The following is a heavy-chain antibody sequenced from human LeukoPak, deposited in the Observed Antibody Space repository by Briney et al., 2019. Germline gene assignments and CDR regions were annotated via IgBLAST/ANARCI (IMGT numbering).Heavy chain of an antibody. D-gene: IGHD2-21*01. CDR2: MDPDSGNT. V-gene: IGHV1-8*01. Sequence: ASVKVSFKSTGYTYTSYDMHWVRQATGQGLEGMGWMDPDSGNTDYAQKFQSRVTMTRDTSISTAYRDLGSLRAEDTAVYDCAREFRVVAPSQGVDYWGQGTLVTVSS. CDR1: GYTYTSYD. J-gene: IGHJ4*02. CDR3: AREFRVVAPSQGVDY.